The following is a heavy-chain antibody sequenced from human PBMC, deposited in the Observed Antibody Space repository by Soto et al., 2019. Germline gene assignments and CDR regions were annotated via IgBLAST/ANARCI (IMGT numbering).Heavy chain of an antibody. V-gene: IGHV3-21*02. Sequence: EVQLVESGGGMVKPGGSLRLSCSASGFTFNTHSMNWVRQAPGKGLEWVSSISSTGSYIYYADSVKGRFTISRDNAKNSLYLQMNSLRAEDTPVYFCARKRSDFGVFTPFDSWGQGVLVTVSS. J-gene: IGHJ4*02. CDR1: GFTFNTHS. CDR2: ISSTGSYI. CDR3: ARKRSDFGVFTPFDS. D-gene: IGHD3-3*01.